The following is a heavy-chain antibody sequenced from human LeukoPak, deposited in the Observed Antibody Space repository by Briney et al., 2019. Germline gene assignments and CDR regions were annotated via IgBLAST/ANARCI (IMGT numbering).Heavy chain of an antibody. CDR3: ASHSSSWYLDAFDI. CDR2: IYYSGST. J-gene: IGHJ3*02. CDR1: GGSISSYY. Sequence: SETLSLTCTVSGGSISSYYWSWIRQPPGKGLEWIGYIYYSGSTNYNPSLKSRVTISVDTSKNQFSLKLSSVTAADTAVYYCASHSSSWYLDAFDIWGQGTMVTVSS. V-gene: IGHV4-59*08. D-gene: IGHD6-13*01.